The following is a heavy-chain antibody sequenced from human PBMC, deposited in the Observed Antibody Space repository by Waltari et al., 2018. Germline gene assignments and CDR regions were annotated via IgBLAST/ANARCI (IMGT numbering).Heavy chain of an antibody. CDR3: ARDGAVAGTRVDY. Sequence: QVQLVQSGAEVKKPGASVKVSCKTSGYTFTGYYFHWVRQAPGQGLEWMGLINTNSGGINYARKFQDRLTWARDTSTTTAYMELSGLKSDDTAVYYCARDGAVAGTRVDYWGQGTLVTVSS. J-gene: IGHJ4*02. V-gene: IGHV1-2*06. CDR2: INTNSGGI. D-gene: IGHD6-19*01. CDR1: GYTFTGYY.